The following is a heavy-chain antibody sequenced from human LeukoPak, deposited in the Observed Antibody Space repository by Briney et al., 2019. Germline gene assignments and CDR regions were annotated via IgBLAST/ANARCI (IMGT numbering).Heavy chain of an antibody. V-gene: IGHV4-39*07. J-gene: IGHJ4*02. CDR2: IYYSGST. CDR1: SGSISSSSYY. CDR3: ARDLKDYYDSGSFYFDY. Sequence: SETLSLTCTVSSGSISSSSYYWGWIRQPPGKGLEWIGSIYYSGSTYYNPSLKSRVTISVDTSKNQFSLKLSSVTAADTAVYYCARDLKDYYDSGSFYFDYWGQGTLVTVSS. D-gene: IGHD3-10*01.